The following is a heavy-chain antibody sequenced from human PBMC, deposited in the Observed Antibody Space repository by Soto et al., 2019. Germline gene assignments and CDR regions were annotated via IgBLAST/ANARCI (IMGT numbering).Heavy chain of an antibody. CDR1: GGSISSYY. J-gene: IGHJ3*02. V-gene: IGHV4-59*01. D-gene: IGHD4-17*01. Sequence: SETLSLTCTVSGGSISSYYWSWIRQPPGKGMEWIGYIYYSGSTNYNPSLKSRVTISVDTSKNQFSLKLSSVTAADTAVYYCAREDYGDDADAFEIWGQGTMVTVSS. CDR2: IYYSGST. CDR3: AREDYGDDADAFEI.